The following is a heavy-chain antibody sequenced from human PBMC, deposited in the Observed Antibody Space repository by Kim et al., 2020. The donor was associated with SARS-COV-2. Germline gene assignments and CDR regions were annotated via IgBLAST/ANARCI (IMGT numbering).Heavy chain of an antibody. Sequence: SETLSLTCTVSGCSISSSSYYWGWIRQPPGKGLEWIGSIYYSGSTYYNPSLKSRVTISLDTSKNQFSLKLSSVTAADTAVYYCASLYSSSWYPPYGMDVWGQGTTVTVSS. D-gene: IGHD6-13*01. CDR2: IYYSGST. V-gene: IGHV4-39*01. J-gene: IGHJ6*02. CDR1: GCSISSSSYY. CDR3: ASLYSSSWYPPYGMDV.